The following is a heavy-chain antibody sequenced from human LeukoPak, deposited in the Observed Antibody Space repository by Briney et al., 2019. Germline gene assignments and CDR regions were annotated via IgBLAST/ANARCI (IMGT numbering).Heavy chain of an antibody. CDR1: GYSISSGYY. CDR3: ARDADHYDFWSGYSHYYYYMDV. V-gene: IGHV4-38-2*02. D-gene: IGHD3-3*01. CDR2: IYHSGST. Sequence: SETLSLTCAVSGYSISSGYYWGWIRQPPGKGLEWIGSIYHSGSTYYNPSLKSRVTISVDTSKNQFSLKLSSVTAADTAVYYCARDADHYDFWSGYSHYYYYMDVWGKGTTVTVSS. J-gene: IGHJ6*03.